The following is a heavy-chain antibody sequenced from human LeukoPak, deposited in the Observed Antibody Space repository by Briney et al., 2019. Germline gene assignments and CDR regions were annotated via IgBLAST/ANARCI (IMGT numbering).Heavy chain of an antibody. J-gene: IGHJ6*03. Sequence: GGSLRLSCAASGFTFSSYGMHWVRQAPGKGLEWVAFIRYDGSNKYYADSVKGRFTISRDNSKNTLYLQMNSLRAEDTAVYYCATSEGYGGNSGWYYMDVWGKGTTVTVSS. CDR3: ATSEGYGGNSGWYYMDV. CDR2: IRYDGSNK. D-gene: IGHD4-23*01. CDR1: GFTFSSYG. V-gene: IGHV3-30*02.